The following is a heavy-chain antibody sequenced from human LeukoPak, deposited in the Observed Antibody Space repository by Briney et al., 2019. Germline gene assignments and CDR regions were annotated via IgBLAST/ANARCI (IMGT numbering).Heavy chain of an antibody. D-gene: IGHD3-10*01. CDR3: ARPGVRGVIFS. CDR1: GGSISSSSYY. V-gene: IGHV4-39*01. Sequence: SETLSLTCTVSGGSISSSSYYWGWIRQPPGKGLEWIGSIYYSGSTYYNPSLKSRVTISVDTSKNQFSLKLSSVTAADTAVYYCARPGVRGVIFSWGQGTLVTVSS. J-gene: IGHJ4*02. CDR2: IYYSGST.